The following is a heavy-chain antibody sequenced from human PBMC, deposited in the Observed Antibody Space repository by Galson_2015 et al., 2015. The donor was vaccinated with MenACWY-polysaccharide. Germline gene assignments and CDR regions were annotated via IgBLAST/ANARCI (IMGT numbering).Heavy chain of an antibody. D-gene: IGHD3-16*01. CDR1: GYTFVKFG. CDR2: IRTSNGDT. J-gene: IGHJ6*02. Sequence: SVKVSCKASGYTFVKFGISWVRQAPGQGLQWMGWIRTSNGDTTYEQRFKGRLTMTTDTSTGTGYMELRSLRSDDTATYYCARYGLPISDLGGYYGMEVGAQGPT. CDR3: ARYGLPISDLGGYYGMEV. V-gene: IGHV1-18*04.